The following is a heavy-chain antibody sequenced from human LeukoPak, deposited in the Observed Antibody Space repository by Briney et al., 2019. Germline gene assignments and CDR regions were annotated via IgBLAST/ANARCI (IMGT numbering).Heavy chain of an antibody. J-gene: IGHJ4*02. Sequence: GGSLRLSCAASGFTFSSYAMSWVRQAPGLGLESVSGIGASGGGTYYADSVKGRFTISRDNSENTLYLQMNSLRAEDTAVYYCAKRSGSGSFFPVYYFDYWGPGALVTASS. CDR2: IGASGGGT. CDR1: GFTFSSYA. CDR3: AKRSGSGSFFPVYYFDY. V-gene: IGHV3-23*01. D-gene: IGHD3-10*01.